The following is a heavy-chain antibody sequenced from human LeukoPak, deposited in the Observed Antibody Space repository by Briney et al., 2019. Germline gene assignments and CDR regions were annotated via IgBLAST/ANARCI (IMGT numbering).Heavy chain of an antibody. CDR3: ARLRTTAATFYYYYGMDV. Sequence: SETLSLTCAVYGGSFSGYYWSWIRQPPGKGLEWIGYIYYSGSTNYNPSLKSRVTISVDTSKNQFSLKLSSVTAADTAVYYCARLRTTAATFYYYYGMDVWGQGTTVTVSS. CDR1: GGSFSGYY. D-gene: IGHD2-15*01. CDR2: IYYSGST. V-gene: IGHV4-59*08. J-gene: IGHJ6*02.